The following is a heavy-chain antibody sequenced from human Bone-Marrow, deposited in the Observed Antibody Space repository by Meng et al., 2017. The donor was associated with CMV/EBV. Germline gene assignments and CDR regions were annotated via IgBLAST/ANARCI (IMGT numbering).Heavy chain of an antibody. CDR3: ARGWDYWYFDL. D-gene: IGHD1-26*01. CDR1: GFTFSSYA. Sequence: GESLKISCAASGFTFSSYAMHWVRQAPGRGLEYVSAIGSDGSSTSYADSVKGRFTISRDNSKNTLFLQMGSLRAEDMAVYYCARGWDYWYFDLWGRGTRVTVYS. V-gene: IGHV3-64*02. CDR2: IGSDGSST. J-gene: IGHJ2*01.